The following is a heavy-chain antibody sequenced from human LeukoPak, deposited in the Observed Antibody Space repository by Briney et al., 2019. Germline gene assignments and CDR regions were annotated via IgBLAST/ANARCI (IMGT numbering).Heavy chain of an antibody. J-gene: IGHJ2*01. V-gene: IGHV1-2*02. CDR2: INPNNGGT. CDR3: ARNKGSGSKYFDL. CDR1: GYTFTVYF. Sequence: ASVTVSFTASGYTFTVYFMHWVRQAPGQGLEWMGWINPNNGGTNYAQKFQDRVTLTRDTSIDTAYMELSRLTSDDTAVYYCARNKGSGSKYFDLWGRGTLVTVSS. D-gene: IGHD3-10*01.